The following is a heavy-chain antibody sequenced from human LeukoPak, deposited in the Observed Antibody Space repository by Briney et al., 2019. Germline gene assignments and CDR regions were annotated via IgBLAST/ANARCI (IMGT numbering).Heavy chain of an antibody. CDR2: MSHDGRNT. V-gene: IGHV3-30*04. J-gene: IGHJ4*02. D-gene: IGHD3-22*01. CDR3: VRQACLDGSGCYLDY. CDR1: GFTFTSYA. Sequence: QPGGSLRLSCAASGFTFTSYAMHWVRQAPGKGLEWMTVMSHDGRNTFYADSVRGRFTLSRDTSKNTLYLQMNSLRPEDMAIYYCVRQACLDGSGCYLDYWGQGTQVTVSS.